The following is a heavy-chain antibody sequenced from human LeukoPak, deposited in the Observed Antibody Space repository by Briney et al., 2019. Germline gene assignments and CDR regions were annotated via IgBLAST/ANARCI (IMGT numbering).Heavy chain of an antibody. CDR1: GFTFSSYW. J-gene: IGHJ4*02. D-gene: IGHD2-2*02. Sequence: PGGSLRLSCAASGFTFSSYWMSWVRQAPGKGLEWVANIKQDGSEKYYVDSVKGRFTISRDNAKNSLYLQMNSLRAEDTAVYYCAREKRDCSSTSCYIGIDYWGQGTLVTVSS. V-gene: IGHV3-7*01. CDR2: IKQDGSEK. CDR3: AREKRDCSSTSCYIGIDY.